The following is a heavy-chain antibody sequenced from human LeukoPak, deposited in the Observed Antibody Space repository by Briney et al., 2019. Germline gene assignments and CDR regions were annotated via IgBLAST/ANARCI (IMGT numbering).Heavy chain of an antibody. CDR1: GYTFTSYD. D-gene: IGHD3-10*01. CDR3: ARDLPTMVRGVIIPISDY. Sequence: ASVKVSCKASGYTFTSYDINWVRQAPGQGLEWMGIINPSGGSTSYAQKFQGRVTMTRDTSTSTVYMELSSLRSEDTAVYYCARDLPTMVRGVIIPISDYWGQGTLVTVSS. J-gene: IGHJ4*02. V-gene: IGHV1-46*01. CDR2: INPSGGST.